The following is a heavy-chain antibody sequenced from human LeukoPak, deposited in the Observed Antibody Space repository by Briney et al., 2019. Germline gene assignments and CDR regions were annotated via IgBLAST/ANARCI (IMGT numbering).Heavy chain of an antibody. CDR2: ISAYNGNT. J-gene: IGHJ3*02. CDR1: GYTFTGYY. CDR3: ARHLFSSGWINDAFDI. D-gene: IGHD6-19*01. Sequence: AASVKVSCKASGYTFTGYYMHWVRQAPGQGLEWMGWISAYNGNTNYAQKLQGRVTMTTDTSTSTAYMELRSLRSDDTAVYYCARHLFSSGWINDAFDIWGQGTMVTVSS. V-gene: IGHV1-18*04.